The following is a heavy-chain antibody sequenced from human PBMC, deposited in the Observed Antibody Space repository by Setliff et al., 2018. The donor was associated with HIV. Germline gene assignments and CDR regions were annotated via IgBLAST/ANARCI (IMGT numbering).Heavy chain of an antibody. D-gene: IGHD5-18*01. CDR2: IYYSGST. J-gene: IGHJ4*02. Sequence: SETLSLTCTVSGGSISGYHWNWLRQPPGKGLEWIGNIYYSGSTYYNPSLKSRVTISVDTSKNQFSLKLSSVTAADTAIYYCARTRGYTYGYIDYWGQGTRVTGSA. CDR3: ARTRGYTYGYIDY. V-gene: IGHV4-59*08. CDR1: GGSISGYH.